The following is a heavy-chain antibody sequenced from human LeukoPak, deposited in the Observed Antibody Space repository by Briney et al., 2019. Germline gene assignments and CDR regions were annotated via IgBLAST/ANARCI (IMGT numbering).Heavy chain of an antibody. CDR2: IYYSGST. V-gene: IGHV4-31*03. Sequence: SSETLSLTCTVSGGSISSGGYYWSWIRQHPGKGLEWIGYIYYSGSTYYNPSLKSRVTISVDTSKNQFSLKLSSVTAADTAVYYCARAGVGAPPDDWGQGTLVTVSS. D-gene: IGHD1-26*01. CDR1: GGSISSGGYY. CDR3: ARAGVGAPPDD. J-gene: IGHJ4*02.